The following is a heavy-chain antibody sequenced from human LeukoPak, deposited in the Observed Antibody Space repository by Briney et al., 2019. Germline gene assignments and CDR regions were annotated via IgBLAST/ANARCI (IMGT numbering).Heavy chain of an antibody. CDR3: ARDYGDYVFDY. J-gene: IGHJ4*02. CDR2: IKQDGSEK. D-gene: IGHD4-17*01. Sequence: GGSLRLSCAASGFTFSSYWMSWVRQAPGKGLEWVANIKQDGSEKYYVDSVKGRFTIPRDNAKNSLYLQMNSLRAEDTAVYYCARDYGDYVFDYWGQGTLVTVSS. V-gene: IGHV3-7*01. CDR1: GFTFSSYW.